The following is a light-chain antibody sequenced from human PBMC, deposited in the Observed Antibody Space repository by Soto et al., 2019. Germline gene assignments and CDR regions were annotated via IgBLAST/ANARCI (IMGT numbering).Light chain of an antibody. CDR2: KAS. CDR1: QSIGNW. CDR3: QQYNSYV. Sequence: DVQMTQTPSSLSASVGDRVILTCRANQSIGNWWAWYQQKPGKAPKLLIYKASSLESGVPTSFSGSGSGTDFTLTISSLQPEDFATYYCQQYNSYVFGPGTKVDIK. J-gene: IGKJ3*01. V-gene: IGKV1-5*03.